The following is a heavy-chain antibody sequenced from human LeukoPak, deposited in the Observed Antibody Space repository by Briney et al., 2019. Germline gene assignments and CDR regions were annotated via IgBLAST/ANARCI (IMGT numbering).Heavy chain of an antibody. J-gene: IGHJ1*01. V-gene: IGHV6-1*01. CDR2: TYYRSKWYN. CDR3: ARGGILLAPAALVEYFQH. D-gene: IGHD2-2*01. CDR1: GDSVSSDSAA. Sequence: SQTLSLTCAISGDSVSSDSAAWNWIRQSPSRGLEWLGRTYYRSKWYNDYAVSVKGRITINPDTSKNQFSLLLNSVTPDETAVYYCARGGILLAPAALVEYFQHWGQGTLVTVSS.